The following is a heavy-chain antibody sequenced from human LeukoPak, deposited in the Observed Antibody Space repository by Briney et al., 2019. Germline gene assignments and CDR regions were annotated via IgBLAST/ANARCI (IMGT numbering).Heavy chain of an antibody. J-gene: IGHJ4*02. Sequence: SATLSLTCAVYGGSFSGYYWSWIRQPPGKGLEWIGEINHSGSTNYNPSLKSRVTISVDTSKNQFSLKLSSVTAADTAVYYCARRPLAAAGSNFDYWGQGTLVTVSS. CDR2: INHSGST. D-gene: IGHD6-13*01. CDR3: ARRPLAAAGSNFDY. V-gene: IGHV4-34*01. CDR1: GGSFSGYY.